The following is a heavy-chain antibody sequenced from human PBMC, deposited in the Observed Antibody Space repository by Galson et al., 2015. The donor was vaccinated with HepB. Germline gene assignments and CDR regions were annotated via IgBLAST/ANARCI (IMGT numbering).Heavy chain of an antibody. Sequence: SLRLSCAASGFTFANYWMSWVRQAPGKGLEWVANIKQDGREKYYVDSLKGRFTISRDNAKNSLYLQMNSLRAEDTAVYYCATARYSTSPPDNWGQGTLVTVSS. CDR1: GFTFANYW. J-gene: IGHJ4*02. CDR2: IKQDGREK. CDR3: ATARYSTSPPDN. V-gene: IGHV3-7*01. D-gene: IGHD6-6*01.